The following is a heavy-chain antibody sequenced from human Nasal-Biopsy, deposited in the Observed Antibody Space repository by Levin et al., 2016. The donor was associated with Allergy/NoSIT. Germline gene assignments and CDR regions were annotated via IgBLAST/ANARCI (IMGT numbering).Heavy chain of an antibody. CDR1: GFTFSNYA. CDR2: ISGSGASI. CDR3: AKALYALGSSYFDTAAFSYYYYGLEV. Sequence: GGSLRLSCAASGFTFSNYAMSWVRQAPGKGLEWVSSISGSGASIYYTDSVKGRFTISRDNSKSTLFLHMSSLRAEDTALYFCAKALYALGSSYFDTAAFSYYYYGLEVWGQGTTVTVSS. J-gene: IGHJ6*02. V-gene: IGHV3-23*01. D-gene: IGHD2/OR15-2a*01.